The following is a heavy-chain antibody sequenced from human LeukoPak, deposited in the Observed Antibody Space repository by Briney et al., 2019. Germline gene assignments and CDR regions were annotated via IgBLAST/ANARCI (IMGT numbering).Heavy chain of an antibody. CDR3: ARDIGTWGYCSGGRCSSPFYYCYYMDV. V-gene: IGHV3-7*01. J-gene: IGHJ6*03. D-gene: IGHD2-15*01. Sequence: GGSLRLSCAASGFTFSTYWMSWVRQAPGKGLEWVANIKQDGSDKYYVDSVKGRFTISRDNAKNSLYLQMNILRAEDTAVYYCARDIGTWGYCSGGRCSSPFYYCYYMDVWGKGTTVTVSS. CDR1: GFTFSTYW. CDR2: IKQDGSDK.